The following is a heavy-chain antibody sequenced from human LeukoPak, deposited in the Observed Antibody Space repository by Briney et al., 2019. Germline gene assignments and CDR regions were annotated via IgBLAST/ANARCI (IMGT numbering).Heavy chain of an antibody. CDR3: AGLFYYGGNSGFGSVYFDY. Sequence: GESLKISCKGSGYSFTSYWIGWVRQMPGKGLEWMGIINPGDSDTRYSPSFQGQVTISADKSISTAYLQWSSLKASDTAMYYCAGLFYYGGNSGFGSVYFDYWGQGTLVTVSS. V-gene: IGHV5-51*01. CDR1: GYSFTSYW. J-gene: IGHJ4*02. D-gene: IGHD4-17*01. CDR2: INPGDSDT.